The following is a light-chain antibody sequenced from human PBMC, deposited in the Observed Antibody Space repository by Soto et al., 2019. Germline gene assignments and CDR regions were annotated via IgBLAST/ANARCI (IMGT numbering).Light chain of an antibody. CDR3: QQYDNLPHT. Sequence: DIQMTQSPSSLSASVGDRVTITCQASQDISNYLNWYQQKPGKAPKLLIYDASNLETGVPSRFSGSGSGTDFTCELSSLQPEDIATYYCQQYDNLPHTFGQGTKLEIK. CDR2: DAS. J-gene: IGKJ2*01. CDR1: QDISNY. V-gene: IGKV1-33*01.